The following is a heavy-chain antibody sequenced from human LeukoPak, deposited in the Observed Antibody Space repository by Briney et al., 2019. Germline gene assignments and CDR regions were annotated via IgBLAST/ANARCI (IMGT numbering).Heavy chain of an antibody. D-gene: IGHD3-10*01. Sequence: GASVKASCKASGYTFTSYAVTWVRQAPGQGLEWMGWINVANGDTNYAQKFQGRVTMTTDTSTSTAYMELRSLTSDDTAVYYCARGRFPGSGSYYNSFDYYGQGTLVAVSS. CDR2: INVANGDT. V-gene: IGHV1-18*01. J-gene: IGHJ4*02. CDR1: GYTFTSYA. CDR3: ARGRFPGSGSYYNSFDY.